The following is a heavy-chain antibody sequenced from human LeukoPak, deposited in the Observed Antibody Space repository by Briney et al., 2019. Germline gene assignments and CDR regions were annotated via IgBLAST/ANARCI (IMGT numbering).Heavy chain of an antibody. CDR3: ARVSYHYYDSSGYWEPFDY. Sequence: PGGSLRLSCAASGFTFSSYSMNWVRQAPGKGLEWVANIKQDGSEKYYVDSVKGRFTISRDNAKNSLYLQMNGLRAEDTAVYYCARVSYHYYDSSGYWEPFDYWGQGTLVTVSS. CDR2: IKQDGSEK. D-gene: IGHD3-22*01. V-gene: IGHV3-7*01. CDR1: GFTFSSYS. J-gene: IGHJ4*02.